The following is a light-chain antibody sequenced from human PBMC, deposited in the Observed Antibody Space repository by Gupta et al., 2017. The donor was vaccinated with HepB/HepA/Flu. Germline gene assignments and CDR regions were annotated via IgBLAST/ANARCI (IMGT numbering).Light chain of an antibody. CDR3: QQYGSSRT. V-gene: IGKV3-20*01. J-gene: IGKJ1*01. CDR2: GAS. Sequence: EIVLTQSPGTLPLSPGERATLSCRASQSVSSSYLAWYQQKPGQAPRLLIYGASSRATGLPDRFSGSGSGTDFTLTISRLEPEDFAVYYCQQYGSSRTFGQGTKVEIK. CDR1: QSVSSSY.